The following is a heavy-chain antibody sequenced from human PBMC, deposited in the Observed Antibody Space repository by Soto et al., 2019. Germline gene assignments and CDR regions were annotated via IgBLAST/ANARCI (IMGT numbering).Heavy chain of an antibody. D-gene: IGHD3-3*01. Sequence: GQGLEWMGWISAYNGNTNYAQKLQGRVTMTTDTSTSTAYMELRSLRSDDTAVYYCARASEGSGYRDFDYWGQGPLVTVSS. CDR2: ISAYNGNT. V-gene: IGHV1-18*01. CDR3: ARASEGSGYRDFDY. J-gene: IGHJ4*02.